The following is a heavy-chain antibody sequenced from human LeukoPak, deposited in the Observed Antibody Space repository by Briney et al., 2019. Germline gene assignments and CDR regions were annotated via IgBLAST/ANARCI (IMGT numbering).Heavy chain of an antibody. CDR3: AKDKERFGELWVHDY. V-gene: IGHV3-30*18. D-gene: IGHD3-10*01. J-gene: IGHJ4*02. CDR2: ISYDGSNK. Sequence: GGSLRLSCAASGFTFSSYGMHWVRQAPGKGLEWVAVISYDGSNKYHADSVKGRFTISRDNSKNTLYLQMNSLRAEDTAVYYCAKDKERFGELWVHDYWGQGTLVTVSS. CDR1: GFTFSSYG.